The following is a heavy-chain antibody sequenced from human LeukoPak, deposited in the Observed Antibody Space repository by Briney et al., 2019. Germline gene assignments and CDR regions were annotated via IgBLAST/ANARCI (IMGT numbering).Heavy chain of an antibody. V-gene: IGHV3-21*01. CDR1: GFTFSSYS. CDR3: ARVETYYGSGSYSDDAFDI. CDR2: ISSSSSYI. Sequence: PGGSLRLSCAASGFTFSSYSMNWVRRAPGKGLEWVSSISSSSSYIYYADSVKGRFTISRDNAKNSLYLQMNSLRAEDTAVYYCARVETYYGSGSYSDDAFDIWGQGTMVTVSS. J-gene: IGHJ3*02. D-gene: IGHD3-10*01.